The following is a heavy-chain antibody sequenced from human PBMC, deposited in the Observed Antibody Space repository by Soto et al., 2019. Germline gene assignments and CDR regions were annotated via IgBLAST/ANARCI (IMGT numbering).Heavy chain of an antibody. Sequence: GGSLRLPCAASGFTFSSYSMNWVRQAPGKGLEWVSYISSSSSTIYYADSVKGRFTISRDNAKNSLYLQMNSLRAEDTAVYYCAKDLVEYDFWSGYYSYYYYGMDVWGQGTTVTVSS. V-gene: IGHV3-48*01. CDR3: AKDLVEYDFWSGYYSYYYYGMDV. D-gene: IGHD3-3*01. CDR2: ISSSSSTI. CDR1: GFTFSSYS. J-gene: IGHJ6*02.